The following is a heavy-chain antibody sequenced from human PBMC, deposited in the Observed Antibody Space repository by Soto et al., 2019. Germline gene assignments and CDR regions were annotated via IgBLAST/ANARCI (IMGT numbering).Heavy chain of an antibody. Sequence: GGSLRLSCAASGFTFSSYGMHWVRQAPGKGLEWVAVIWYDGSNKYYADSVKGRFTISRDNSKNTLYLQMNSLRAEDTAVYYCARVEYCSSTSFYHRPIYGMDVWGQGTTVTVSS. J-gene: IGHJ6*02. D-gene: IGHD2-2*01. CDR1: GFTFSSYG. CDR3: ARVEYCSSTSFYHRPIYGMDV. V-gene: IGHV3-33*01. CDR2: IWYDGSNK.